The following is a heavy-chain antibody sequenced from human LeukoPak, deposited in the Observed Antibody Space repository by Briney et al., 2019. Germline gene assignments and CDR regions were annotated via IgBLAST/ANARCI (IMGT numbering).Heavy chain of an antibody. Sequence: PSETLSLTCAVYGGSFSGYYWSWIRQPPGKGLEWIGEINHSGSTNYNPSLKSRVTISVDTSKNQFSLELSSVTAADTAVYYCARVTVTRRGYYYYGMDVWGQGTTVTVSS. CDR1: GGSFSGYY. V-gene: IGHV4-34*01. D-gene: IGHD4-17*01. CDR2: INHSGST. J-gene: IGHJ6*02. CDR3: ARVTVTRRGYYYYGMDV.